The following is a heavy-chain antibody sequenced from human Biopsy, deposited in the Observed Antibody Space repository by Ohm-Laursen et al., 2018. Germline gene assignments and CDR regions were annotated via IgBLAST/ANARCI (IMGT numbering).Heavy chain of an antibody. CDR1: TGTFNSYG. Sequence: SVKVSCKVPTGTFNSYGIIWVRQAPGQGLEWMGRIIPILRTTAYAQTFQGRVTITADESTSTAYMELSSLRSDDTAVYYCARDALGGGSYRFFYWGQGSLVTVSS. CDR2: IIPILRTT. CDR3: ARDALGGGSYRFFY. J-gene: IGHJ4*02. D-gene: IGHD1-26*01. V-gene: IGHV1-69*11.